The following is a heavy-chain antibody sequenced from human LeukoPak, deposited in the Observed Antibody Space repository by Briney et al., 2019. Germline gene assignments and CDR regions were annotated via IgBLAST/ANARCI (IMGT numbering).Heavy chain of an antibody. V-gene: IGHV4-39*07. CDR1: GGSLNSPNYY. CDR2: IYYTGTT. J-gene: IGHJ4*02. CDR3: ASHVTVLGTRGFDF. D-gene: IGHD6-19*01. Sequence: KPSETLSLTCIVSGGSLNSPNYYWGWIRQPPGKGLEWIGTIYYTGTTYYNPSLKSRLTISVDKSKNRFSLNLRSVTAADTATYYCASHVTVLGTRGFDFWGRGTLVTVS.